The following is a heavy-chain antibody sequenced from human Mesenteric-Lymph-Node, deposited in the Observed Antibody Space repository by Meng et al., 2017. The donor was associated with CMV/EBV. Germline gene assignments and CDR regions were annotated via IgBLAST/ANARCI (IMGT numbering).Heavy chain of an antibody. J-gene: IGHJ4*02. CDR1: GYTFTSYD. CDR3: ARDRDDHPIY. CDR2: MNPNSGGT. V-gene: IGHV1-2*02. D-gene: IGHD3-16*01. Sequence: ASVKVSCKASGYTFTSYDINWVRQATGQGLEWMGWMNPNSGGTNYAQKFQGRVTMTRDTSISTAYMELSSLRSDDTGVYYCARDRDDHPIYWGQGTLVTVSS.